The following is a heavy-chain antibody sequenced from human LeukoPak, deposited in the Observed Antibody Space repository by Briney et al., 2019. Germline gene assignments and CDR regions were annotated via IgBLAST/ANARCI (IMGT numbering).Heavy chain of an antibody. CDR3: ARMPPYYYDSSGYWDY. J-gene: IGHJ4*02. V-gene: IGHV3-30*03. CDR2: ISYDGSNK. CDR1: GFTFSSYG. Sequence: AGGSLRLSCAASGFTFSSYGMHWVRQAPGKGLEWVAVISYDGSNKYYADSVKGRFTISRDNSKNTLYLQMNSLRAEDTAVYYCARMPPYYYDSSGYWDYWGQGTLVTVSS. D-gene: IGHD3-22*01.